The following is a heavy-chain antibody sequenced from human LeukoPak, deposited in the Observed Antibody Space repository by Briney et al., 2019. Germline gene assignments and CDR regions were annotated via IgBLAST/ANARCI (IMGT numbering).Heavy chain of an antibody. CDR3: ARDNSVGDYAWWFDP. J-gene: IGHJ5*02. CDR1: GYAFTRHY. CDR2: INPSGSST. V-gene: IGHV1-46*01. Sequence: ASVKVSCKASGYAFTRHYMHWVRQAPGQGLEWMGLINPSGSSTIYAQKFQGRVTMTRDMSTSTDYMELSSLRSEDTAVYYCARDNSVGDYAWWFDPWGQGTLVAVSS. D-gene: IGHD1-26*01.